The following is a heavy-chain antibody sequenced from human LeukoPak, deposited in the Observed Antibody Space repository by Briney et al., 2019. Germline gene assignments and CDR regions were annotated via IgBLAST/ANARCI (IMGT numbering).Heavy chain of an antibody. CDR2: ISAYNGNT. D-gene: IGHD5-24*01. Sequence: ASVKVSCKASGYTFTSYGISWVRQAPGQGLEWMGWISAYNGNTNYAQKLQGRVTMTTDTSTSTAYMELRSLRSEDTAVYYCARDDSVRDEAWWFNPWGQGTLVTVSS. CDR1: GYTFTSYG. J-gene: IGHJ5*02. V-gene: IGHV1-18*01. CDR3: ARDDSVRDEAWWFNP.